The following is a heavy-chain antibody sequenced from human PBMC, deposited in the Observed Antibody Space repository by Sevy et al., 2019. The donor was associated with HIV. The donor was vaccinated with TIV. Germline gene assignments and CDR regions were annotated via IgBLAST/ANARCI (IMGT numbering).Heavy chain of an antibody. V-gene: IGHV3-74*01. Sequence: GGSLRLSCAASGFTFTSDYMHWVRQPPGKGLVWVAHINTDGKIIRNPDSLKGRFTTSTDNAKNTLYLQMNSRRADDTGVYYCARGSGGTVGSGGQGTLVTVS. CDR2: INTDGKII. D-gene: IGHD2-8*02. CDR1: GFTFTSDY. J-gene: IGHJ4*02. CDR3: ARGSGGTVGS.